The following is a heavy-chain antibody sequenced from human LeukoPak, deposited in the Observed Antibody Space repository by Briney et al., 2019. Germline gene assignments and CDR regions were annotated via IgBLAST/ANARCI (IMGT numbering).Heavy chain of an antibody. CDR2: INHSGST. Sequence: SETLSLTCAVYGGSFSGYYWSWIRQPPGKGLEWIGEINHSGSTNHNPSLKSRVTISVDTSKNQFSLKLSSVTAADTAVYYCARQTGSGLFTLPGGQGTLVTVSS. CDR3: ARQTGSGLFTLP. V-gene: IGHV4-34*01. CDR1: GGSFSGYY. D-gene: IGHD3/OR15-3a*01. J-gene: IGHJ4*02.